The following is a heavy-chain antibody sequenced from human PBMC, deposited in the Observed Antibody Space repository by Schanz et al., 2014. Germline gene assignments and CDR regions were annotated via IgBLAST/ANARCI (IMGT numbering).Heavy chain of an antibody. J-gene: IGHJ4*02. CDR2: INSDGTTT. CDR3: AKDQGSYGSGSYSYFDY. Sequence: EVQLVESGGGLVQPGGSLRLSCAGSGFAFSSNWMNWVRQAPGKGLEWVSHINSDGTTTTYADSVKGRFTISRDNAKNSLYLQMNSLRAEDTAVYYCAKDQGSYGSGSYSYFDYWGQGTLATVSS. V-gene: IGHV3-48*03. D-gene: IGHD3-10*01. CDR1: GFAFSSNW.